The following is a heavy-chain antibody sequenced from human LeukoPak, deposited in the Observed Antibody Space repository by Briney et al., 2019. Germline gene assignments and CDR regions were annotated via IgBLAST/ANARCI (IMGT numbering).Heavy chain of an antibody. CDR2: MSGSGGST. J-gene: IGHJ3*02. V-gene: IGHV3-23*01. Sequence: PGGSLRLSCAASGFTFSSYAMSWVRQAPGKGLEWVSSMSGSGGSTDYADSVKGRFTISRDNSKNTLYLQMNTLRVEDTAVYYCAKDPVSWGQDSGTFDIWGQGTMVTVSS. CDR1: GFTFSSYA. D-gene: IGHD3-16*01. CDR3: AKDPVSWGQDSGTFDI.